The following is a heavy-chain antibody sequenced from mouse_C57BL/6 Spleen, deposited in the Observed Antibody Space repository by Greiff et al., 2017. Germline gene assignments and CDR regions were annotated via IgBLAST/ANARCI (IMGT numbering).Heavy chain of an antibody. CDR1: GFTFSDYY. CDR3: ASYDGYSFAY. Sequence: EVKLVESEGGLVQPGSSMKLSCTASGFTFSDYYMAWVRQVPEQGLEWVANTNYDGSSTYYPDSLKSRFIISRDNAKNILYLQMSRLKSEDTATYYCASYDGYSFAYWGQKALVSVSA. V-gene: IGHV5-16*01. CDR2: TNYDGSST. D-gene: IGHD2-3*01. J-gene: IGHJ3*01.